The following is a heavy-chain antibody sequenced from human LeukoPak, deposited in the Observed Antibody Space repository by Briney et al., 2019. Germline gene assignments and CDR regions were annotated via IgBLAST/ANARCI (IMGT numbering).Heavy chain of an antibody. V-gene: IGHV3-23*01. J-gene: IGHJ3*02. CDR2: ISGSGGST. Sequence: PGGSLRLSCAASGFTFSSYAMSWVRQAPGKGLEWVSAISGSGGSTYYADSVKGRFTISRDNSKNTLYLQMNSLRAEDTALYYCATLGMATTIRAFDIWGQGTMVTVSS. CDR1: GFTFSSYA. CDR3: ATLGMATTIRAFDI. D-gene: IGHD5-24*01.